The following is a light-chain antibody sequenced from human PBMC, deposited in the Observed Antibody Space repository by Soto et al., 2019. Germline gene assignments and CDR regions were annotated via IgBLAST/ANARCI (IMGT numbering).Light chain of an antibody. Sequence: ILVTQSPVTLSLSPGDRATLSCRASETVSSYLLWYQQKPGQDPRLLIYDASERATGIPARFSGSGSETDFTLTISSLEPEDFGVYYCLHRMNWPLTFGQGTRLAIK. CDR1: ETVSSY. CDR2: DAS. CDR3: LHRMNWPLT. V-gene: IGKV3-11*01. J-gene: IGKJ5*01.